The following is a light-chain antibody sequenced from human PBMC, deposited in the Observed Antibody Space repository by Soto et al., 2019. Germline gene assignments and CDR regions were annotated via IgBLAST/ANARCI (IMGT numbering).Light chain of an antibody. CDR2: AVT. J-gene: IGLJ3*02. V-gene: IGLV2-14*01. Sequence: SVLTQPASVSGSPGQSITISCTGTSSDIGGYNYVCWYQHHPGKAPKTLIYAVTNRPSGVSNRFSGSKSGNTASLTISGLQAEDEADYYCSSYTSSNTGVFGGGTKLTVL. CDR3: SSYTSSNTGV. CDR1: SSDIGGYNY.